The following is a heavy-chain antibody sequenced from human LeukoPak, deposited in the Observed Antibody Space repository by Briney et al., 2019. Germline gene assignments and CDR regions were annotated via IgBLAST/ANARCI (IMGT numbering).Heavy chain of an antibody. D-gene: IGHD3-10*01. J-gene: IGHJ3*02. CDR3: ARHMVRGPKVDAFDI. V-gene: IGHV4-39*01. CDR2: IYYSGST. Sequence: SETLSLTCTVSGGSISSSSYYWGWIRQPPGKGLEWIGSIYYSGSTYYNPSLKSRVTISVDTSKNQFSLKLSSVTAADTAVYYCARHMVRGPKVDAFDIWGQGTMVTVSS. CDR1: GGSISSSSYY.